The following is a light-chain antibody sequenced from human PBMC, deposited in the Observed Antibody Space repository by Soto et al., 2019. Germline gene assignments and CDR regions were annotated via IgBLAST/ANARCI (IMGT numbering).Light chain of an antibody. CDR1: QSISSW. J-gene: IGKJ1*01. CDR2: DAS. V-gene: IGKV1-5*01. CDR3: QQYNTGGG. Sequence: DIQMTQSPSTLSASVGDRVTITCRASQSISSWLAWYQQKPGKAPKLLIYDASSLESGVPSRFSGSGSGTEFTLTISSLQPDDFATYYCQQYNTGGGFGQGTKVEIK.